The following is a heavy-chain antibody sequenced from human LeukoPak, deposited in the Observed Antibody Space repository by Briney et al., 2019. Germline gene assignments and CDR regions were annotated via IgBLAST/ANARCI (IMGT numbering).Heavy chain of an antibody. J-gene: IGHJ4*02. Sequence: ASVKVSCKASGYTFISYAMNWVRQAPGQGFEWMGWINTNTGNPTYAQGFTGRFVFSLDTSVSTAYLQISSLKAEDTAVYYCARVGTRSDYDFDFWGQGTLVTVSS. D-gene: IGHD5-12*01. V-gene: IGHV7-4-1*02. CDR2: INTNTGNP. CDR3: ARVGTRSDYDFDF. CDR1: GYTFISYA.